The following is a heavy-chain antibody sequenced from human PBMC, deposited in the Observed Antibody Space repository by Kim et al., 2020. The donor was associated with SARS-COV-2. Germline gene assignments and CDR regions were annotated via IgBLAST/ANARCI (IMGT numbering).Heavy chain of an antibody. CDR2: IDPSDSYT. CDR3: ARQGPDSGSYAIDFDY. CDR1: GYSFTSYW. Sequence: GESLKISCKGSGYSFTSYWISWVRQMPGKGLEWMGRIDPSDSYTNYSPSFQGHVTISADKSISTAYLQWSSLKASDTAMYYCARQGPDSGSYAIDFDYWGQGTLVTVSS. D-gene: IGHD1-26*01. V-gene: IGHV5-10-1*01. J-gene: IGHJ4*02.